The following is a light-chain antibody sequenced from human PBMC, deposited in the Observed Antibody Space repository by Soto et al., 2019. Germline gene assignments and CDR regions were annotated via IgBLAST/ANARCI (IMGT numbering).Light chain of an antibody. V-gene: IGLV2-14*01. Sequence: QSALTQPASVSGSPGQSITISCTGTSSDIGGYNYVSWYQQHPGKAPKLVICEVKNRPSGVSDRFSGSKSGNTASLTISSLQAEDEAYFYCSSYTGTGGTLVFGGGNKLTVL. CDR3: SSYTGTGGTLV. CDR1: SSDIGGYNY. CDR2: EVK. J-gene: IGLJ2*01.